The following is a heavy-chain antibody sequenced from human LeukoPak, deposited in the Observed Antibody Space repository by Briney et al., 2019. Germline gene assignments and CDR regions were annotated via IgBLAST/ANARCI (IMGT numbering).Heavy chain of an antibody. V-gene: IGHV3-48*04. CDR1: GLTFSRYA. Sequence: GGSLRLSCAVSGLTFSRYAMNWVRQAPGKGLEWVSYIGSSNTTIFYADSVKGRFTISRDNAKNSLYLQMNSLRAEDTAVYYCARGHYYGSGSYSRGAFDIWGQGTMVTVSS. J-gene: IGHJ3*02. CDR3: ARGHYYGSGSYSRGAFDI. D-gene: IGHD3-10*01. CDR2: IGSSNTTI.